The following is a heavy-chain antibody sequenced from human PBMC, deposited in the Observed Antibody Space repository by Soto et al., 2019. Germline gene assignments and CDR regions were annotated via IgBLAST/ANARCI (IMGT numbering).Heavy chain of an antibody. J-gene: IGHJ5*02. D-gene: IGHD3-3*01. Sequence: SVILSLPCPVAGLSISSSSYCLGWIRQPPGKGPEWIGSIYYSGSTYYNPSLKSRVTISVDTSKNQFSLKLSSVTAADTAVYYCARSPSDFWSGYSWRSVSERNGFALWGQGALVTVSS. CDR2: IYYSGST. CDR3: ARSPSDFWSGYSWRSVSERNGFAL. V-gene: IGHV4-39*01. CDR1: GLSISSSSYC.